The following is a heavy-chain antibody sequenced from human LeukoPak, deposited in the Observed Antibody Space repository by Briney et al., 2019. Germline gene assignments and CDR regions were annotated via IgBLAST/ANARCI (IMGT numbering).Heavy chain of an antibody. CDR2: IKGDESAK. CDR1: GFTFSSYW. J-gene: IGHJ4*02. CDR3: ARDRIAAAGTDYDY. Sequence: SGGSLRLSCVASGFTFSSYWMTWIRQAPGKGLEWVANIKGDESAKYYVDSVKGRFTISRDNAYNLLYLQMNSLRAEDTAVYYCARDRIAAAGTDYDYWGQGALVTVSS. D-gene: IGHD6-13*01. V-gene: IGHV3-7*01.